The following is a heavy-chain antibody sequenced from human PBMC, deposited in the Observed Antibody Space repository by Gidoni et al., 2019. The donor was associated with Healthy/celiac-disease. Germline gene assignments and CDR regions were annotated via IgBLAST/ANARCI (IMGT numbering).Heavy chain of an antibody. J-gene: IGHJ4*02. Sequence: ELQLVESGGGLVKPGWSLRLSCAASGFTFSSYSMNWVRQAPGKGLEWVSSISSSSSYIYYADSVKGRFTISRDNAKNSLYLKMNSLRAEDTAVYYCARDGHHYYDSSGYYPIWGQGTLVTVSS. D-gene: IGHD3-22*01. CDR1: GFTFSSYS. V-gene: IGHV3-21*01. CDR2: ISSSSSYI. CDR3: ARDGHHYYDSSGYYPI.